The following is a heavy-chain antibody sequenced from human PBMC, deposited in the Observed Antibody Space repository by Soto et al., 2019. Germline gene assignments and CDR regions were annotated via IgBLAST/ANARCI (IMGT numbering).Heavy chain of an antibody. V-gene: IGHV5-51*01. CDR3: ARQSVGDYYGMDV. Sequence: GESLKISCKGSGYSFTSYWIGGVRQMPGKGLEWMGIIYPGDSDTRYSASFQVQVTISADKSISTAYLQWSSLKASDTAMYYCARQSVGDYYGMDVWGQGTTVTVSS. J-gene: IGHJ6*02. CDR1: GYSFTSYW. D-gene: IGHD1-26*01. CDR2: IYPGDSDT.